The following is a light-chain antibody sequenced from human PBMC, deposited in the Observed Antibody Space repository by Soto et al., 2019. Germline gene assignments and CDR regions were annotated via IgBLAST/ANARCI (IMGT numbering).Light chain of an antibody. CDR1: QSISTY. CDR2: AAS. CDR3: QQSYIPPDT. Sequence: DIQMTQSPSSLSASVGDRVTITCRASQSISTYFNWYQQKPGKAPKLLIYAASRLQSGVPSRFSGSGSGKDCNITISSLQPEDFGTYYCQQSYIPPDTFGQGTKLQIK. J-gene: IGKJ2*01. V-gene: IGKV1-39*01.